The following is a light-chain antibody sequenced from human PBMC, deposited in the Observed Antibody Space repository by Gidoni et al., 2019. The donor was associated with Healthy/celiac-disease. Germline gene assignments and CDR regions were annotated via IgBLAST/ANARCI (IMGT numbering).Light chain of an antibody. CDR3: QQYYSTRT. Sequence: DIVMTQSPDSLAVPMGERATITCKSSQSVLYSSNNKNYLAWYQQKPGQPPKLLIYWASTRESGVPDRFSGSGSGTDFTLTISSLQAEDVAVYYCQQYYSTRTFGQGTKVEIK. CDR1: QSVLYSSNNKNY. J-gene: IGKJ1*01. V-gene: IGKV4-1*01. CDR2: WAS.